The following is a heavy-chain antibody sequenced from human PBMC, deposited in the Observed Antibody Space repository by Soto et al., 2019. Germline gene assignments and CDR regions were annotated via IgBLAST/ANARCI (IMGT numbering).Heavy chain of an antibody. Sequence: PGGSLRLSCVAYGFTFISSFMGWIRQAPGKGLEWVANINQDGGVTYYVDSVEGRFTISRDNTKDSLYLQMNSLRGEDTAIYYCARYYRGSGRYFFDYWGQGTPVTVSS. D-gene: IGHD6-19*01. CDR2: INQDGGVT. CDR3: ARYYRGSGRYFFDY. V-gene: IGHV3-7*03. CDR1: GFTFISSF. J-gene: IGHJ4*02.